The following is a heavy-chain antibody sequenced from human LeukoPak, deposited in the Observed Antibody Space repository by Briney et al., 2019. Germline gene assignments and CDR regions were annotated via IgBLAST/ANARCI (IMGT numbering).Heavy chain of an antibody. D-gene: IGHD1-26*01. CDR2: ISYDGSNK. Sequence: GRSLRLSCAASGFTFSSYAMHWVRQAPGKGLEWVAVISYDGSNKYYADSVKGRFTISRDNSKNTLYLQMNSLRAEDTAVYYCAREWELLRTITSADAFDIWGQGTMVTVSS. V-gene: IGHV3-30*04. CDR1: GFTFSSYA. CDR3: AREWELLRTITSADAFDI. J-gene: IGHJ3*02.